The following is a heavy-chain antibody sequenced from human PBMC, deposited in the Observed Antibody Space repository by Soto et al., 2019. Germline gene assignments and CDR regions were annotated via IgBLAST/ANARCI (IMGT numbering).Heavy chain of an antibody. CDR3: AREVVVAEAWFDP. CDR2: ISYDGSNK. CDR1: GFTFSSYA. Sequence: PGGSLRLSCAASGFTFSSYAMHWVRQAPGKGLEWVAVISYDGSNKYYADSVKGRFTISRDNSKNTLYLQMNSLRAEDTAVHYCAREVVVAEAWFDPWGQGTLVTVSS. D-gene: IGHD2-15*01. J-gene: IGHJ5*02. V-gene: IGHV3-30-3*01.